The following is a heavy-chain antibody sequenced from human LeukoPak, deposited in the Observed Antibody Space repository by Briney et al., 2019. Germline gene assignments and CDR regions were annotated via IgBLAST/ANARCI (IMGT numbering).Heavy chain of an antibody. CDR3: ARVGKRYFDCAFDI. Sequence: PSGTLSLTCAVSGGSISSTNWWSWIRQPPGKGLEWIGYIYYSGSTNYNPSLKSRVTISVDTSKNQFSLKLSSVTAADTAVYYCARVGKRYFDCAFDIWGQGTMVTVSS. J-gene: IGHJ3*02. CDR2: IYYSGST. V-gene: IGHV4-59*01. D-gene: IGHD3-9*01. CDR1: GGSISSTNW.